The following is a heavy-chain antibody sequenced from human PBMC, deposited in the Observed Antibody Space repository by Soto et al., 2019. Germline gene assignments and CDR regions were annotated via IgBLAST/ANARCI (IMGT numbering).Heavy chain of an antibody. D-gene: IGHD2-8*01. V-gene: IGHV3-30*18. Sequence: GGSLRLSCAASGFTFSSYGMHWVRQAPGKGLEWVAVISYDGSNKYYADSVKGRFTISRDNSKNTLYLQMNSLRAEDTAVYYCAKDRGRMSGMDVWGQGTTVTVSS. J-gene: IGHJ6*02. CDR3: AKDRGRMSGMDV. CDR1: GFTFSSYG. CDR2: ISYDGSNK.